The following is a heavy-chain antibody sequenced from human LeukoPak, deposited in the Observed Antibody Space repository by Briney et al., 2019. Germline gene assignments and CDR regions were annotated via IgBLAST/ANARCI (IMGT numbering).Heavy chain of an antibody. CDR1: GFTFSSYG. D-gene: IGHD3-10*01. J-gene: IGHJ4*02. Sequence: PGRSLRLSRAASGFTFSSYGMHWVRQAPGKGLEWVAVIWYDGSNKYYADSVKGRFTISRDNSKNTLYLQMNSLRAEDTAVYYCARAEGSGSYSPYFDYWGQGTLVTVSS. V-gene: IGHV3-33*01. CDR3: ARAEGSGSYSPYFDY. CDR2: IWYDGSNK.